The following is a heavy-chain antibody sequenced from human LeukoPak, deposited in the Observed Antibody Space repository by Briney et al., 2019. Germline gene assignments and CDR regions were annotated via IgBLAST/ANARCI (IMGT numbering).Heavy chain of an antibody. D-gene: IGHD3-10*01. J-gene: IGHJ3*02. CDR3: ARDWGDYDAFDI. CDR2: ISAYNGNT. Sequence: ASVKVSCKASGYTFTSYGISWVRQTPGQGLEWMGWISAYNGNTNYAQKLQGRVTMTTDTSTNTAYMELRSLRSDDTAVYYCARDWGDYDAFDIWGQGTMVTVSS. CDR1: GYTFTSYG. V-gene: IGHV1-18*01.